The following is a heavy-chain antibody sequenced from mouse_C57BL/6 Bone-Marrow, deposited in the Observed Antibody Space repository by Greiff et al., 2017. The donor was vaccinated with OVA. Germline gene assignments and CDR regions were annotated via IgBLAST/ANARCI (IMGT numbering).Heavy chain of an antibody. J-gene: IGHJ3*01. Sequence: EVQRVESGGGLVKPGGSLKLSCAASGFTFSSYAMSWVRQTPEKRLEWVATISDGGSYTYYPDNVKGRFTISRDNAKNNLYLQMSHLKSEDTAMYYCARIYYDYPLAYWGQGTLVTVSA. V-gene: IGHV5-4*01. D-gene: IGHD2-4*01. CDR3: ARIYYDYPLAY. CDR1: GFTFSSYA. CDR2: ISDGGSYT.